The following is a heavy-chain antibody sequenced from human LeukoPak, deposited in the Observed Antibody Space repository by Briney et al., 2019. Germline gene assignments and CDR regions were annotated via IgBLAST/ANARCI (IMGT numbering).Heavy chain of an antibody. D-gene: IGHD5-18*01. CDR1: GYTFTGYY. J-gene: IGHJ3*02. V-gene: IGHV1-18*04. Sequence: ASVKVSCKASGYTFTGYYMHWVRQAPAQGLEWMGWMSAYNGKTNYAHSLQGRVTVTADTSTGTAYMELRSLRSEDTAVYYCARGMGYSYGHPQGAFDIWGQGTMVTVSS. CDR3: ARGMGYSYGHPQGAFDI. CDR2: MSAYNGKT.